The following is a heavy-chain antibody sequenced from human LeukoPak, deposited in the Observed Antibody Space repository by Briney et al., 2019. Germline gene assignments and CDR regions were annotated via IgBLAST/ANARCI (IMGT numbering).Heavy chain of an antibody. V-gene: IGHV1-2*02. J-gene: IGHJ3*02. D-gene: IGHD7-27*01. CDR1: GYTFNGLY. CDR3: AGHWGSNDAFDI. CDR2: INPNGGDT. Sequence: ASVKVSCKASGYTFNGLYMHWVRQAPGQGLEWMGWINPNGGDTKYAQKFQGRVTMTRDTSISTAYMELSRLLSDDTAVYYCAGHWGSNDAFDIWGQGTLVTVSS.